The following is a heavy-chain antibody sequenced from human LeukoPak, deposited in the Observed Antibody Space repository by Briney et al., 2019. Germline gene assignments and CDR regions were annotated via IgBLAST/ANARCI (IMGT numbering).Heavy chain of an antibody. Sequence: ASVKVSCKASGYTFTSYGISWVRQAPGQGLEWMGWISAYNGDTNYAQKLQGRGTMTTDTSTSTAYTELGSLRSEDTAVYYCARMNYDILHTSYLHYWGQGALVTASS. CDR2: ISAYNGDT. CDR1: GYTFTSYG. D-gene: IGHD3-9*01. V-gene: IGHV1-18*01. CDR3: ARMNYDILHTSYLHY. J-gene: IGHJ4*02.